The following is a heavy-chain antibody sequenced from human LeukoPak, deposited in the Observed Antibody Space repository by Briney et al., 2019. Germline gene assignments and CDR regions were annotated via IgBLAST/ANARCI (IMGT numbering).Heavy chain of an antibody. Sequence: GGSLRLSCAASGFTFSSYGMHWVRQAPGKGLEWVAFIRYDGINKYYADSVKGRFTISRDNSKNTLYLQMNSLRAEDTAMYYCAKGGGSGWYGYFDYWGQGTLVTVSS. CDR3: AKGGGSGWYGYFDY. J-gene: IGHJ4*02. CDR2: IRYDGINK. V-gene: IGHV3-30*02. CDR1: GFTFSSYG. D-gene: IGHD6-19*01.